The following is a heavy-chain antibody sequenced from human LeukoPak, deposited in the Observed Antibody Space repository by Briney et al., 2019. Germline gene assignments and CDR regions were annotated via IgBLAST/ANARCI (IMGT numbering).Heavy chain of an antibody. CDR1: GGSISPYY. D-gene: IGHD6-19*01. J-gene: IGHJ6*03. V-gene: IGHV4-34*01. CDR2: INHSGST. Sequence: SETLSLTCTVSGGSISPYYWSWIRQPPGKGLEWIGEINHSGSTNYNPSLKSRVTISVDTSKNQFSLKLSSVTAADTAVYYCARQNRYSSGWYRYYYYMDVWGKGTTVTISS. CDR3: ARQNRYSSGWYRYYYYMDV.